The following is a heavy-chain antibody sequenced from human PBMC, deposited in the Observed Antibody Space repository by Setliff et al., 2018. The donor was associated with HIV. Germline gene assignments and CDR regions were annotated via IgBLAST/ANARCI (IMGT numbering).Heavy chain of an antibody. CDR1: GYNFSSNG. J-gene: IGHJ4*02. CDR2: ISSYNGYT. Sequence: ASVKVSCKASGYNFSSNGISWVRQAPGQGLEWMGWISSYNGYTKYAQKVQDRVTMTKDTSTSSADMELRSLRSDDTAVYYCAGDKTGDLWYFDSWGQGTLVTVSS. V-gene: IGHV1-18*01. D-gene: IGHD1-1*01. CDR3: AGDKTGDLWYFDS.